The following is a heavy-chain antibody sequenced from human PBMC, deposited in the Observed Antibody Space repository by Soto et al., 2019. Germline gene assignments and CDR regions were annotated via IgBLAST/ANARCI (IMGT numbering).Heavy chain of an antibody. CDR1: GFTFSRFW. CDR2: INTDGSST. D-gene: IGHD4-4*01. J-gene: IGHJ6*02. CDR3: ARDRVGDGYSYYYYYYGMDV. V-gene: IGHV3-74*01. Sequence: PGGSLRLSCAASGFTFSRFWMHWVRQAPGKGLVWVSRINTDGSSTTYADSVKGRFTISRDNAKNTLYLQMDSLRAEDTGVYYCARDRVGDGYSYYYYYYGMDVWGQGTTVTVSS.